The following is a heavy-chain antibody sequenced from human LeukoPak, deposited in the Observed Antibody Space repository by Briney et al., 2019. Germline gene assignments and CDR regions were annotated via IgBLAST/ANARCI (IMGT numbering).Heavy chain of an antibody. V-gene: IGHV3-9*01. CDR1: GFTFDDYA. Sequence: GRSLRLSCAASGFTFDDYAMHWVRQAPGKGLEGVSGISWNSGSIGYADSVKGRFTISRDNAKNSLYLQMNSLRAEDTALYYCAKDTYYYGSGSYPPNYYYYGMDVWGQGTTVTVSS. D-gene: IGHD3-10*01. CDR2: ISWNSGSI. J-gene: IGHJ6*02. CDR3: AKDTYYYGSGSYPPNYYYYGMDV.